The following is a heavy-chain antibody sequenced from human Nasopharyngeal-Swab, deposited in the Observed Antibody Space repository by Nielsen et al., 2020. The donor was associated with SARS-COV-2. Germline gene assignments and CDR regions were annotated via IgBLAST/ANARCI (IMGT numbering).Heavy chain of an antibody. V-gene: IGHV3-23*01. J-gene: IGHJ4*02. Sequence: GESLKISCTASGFTFSSYAMSWVRQAPGKGLEWVSEISGSGGNTYYAESVKGRFTISRDNSKNTLYLQMSSLRAEDTAIYYCAKDLGVESPLWFDYWGQGTLLTVSS. CDR3: AKDLGVESPLWFDY. CDR1: GFTFSSYA. CDR2: ISGSGGNT. D-gene: IGHD4-23*01.